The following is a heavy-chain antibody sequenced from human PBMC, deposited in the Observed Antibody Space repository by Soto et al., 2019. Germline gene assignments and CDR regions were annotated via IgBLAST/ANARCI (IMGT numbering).Heavy chain of an antibody. CDR3: ATDLRGFYDSSGYYAAFDI. D-gene: IGHD3-22*01. V-gene: IGHV3-23*01. CDR1: GVTFSSGA. CDR2: MTGSGGRA. Sequence: GETLTLSCPASGVTFSSGAISWGRLAPGTGLEWISAMTGSGGRAYYADSVKGRFTISRDHTKNTPYLQMNTLRAEYTAVYYCATDLRGFYDSSGYYAAFDIWGQGTMVTVSS. J-gene: IGHJ3*02.